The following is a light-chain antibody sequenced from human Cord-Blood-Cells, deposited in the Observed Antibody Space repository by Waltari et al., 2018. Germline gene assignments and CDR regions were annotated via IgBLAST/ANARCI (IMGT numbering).Light chain of an antibody. CDR3: QSYDSSNHVV. V-gene: IGLV6-57*01. CDR1: SALISSTN. J-gene: IGLJ2*01. CDR2: EDN. Sequence: NFMLTQPHSMSESPGKTLTISCTRTSALISSTNLPCNQQRPGSSPTTVIYEDNQRPSGVPDRFSGSIDSSSNSASLTISGLKTEDEADYYCQSYDSSNHVVFGGGTKLTVL.